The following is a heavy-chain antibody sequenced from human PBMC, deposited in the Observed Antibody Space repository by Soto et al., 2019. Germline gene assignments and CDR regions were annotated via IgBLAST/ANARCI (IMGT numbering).Heavy chain of an antibody. J-gene: IGHJ4*02. CDR2: INDSGSS. CDR3: ARKLRYCSSSSCEIPYYFDY. CDR1: GGSFSGYH. V-gene: IGHV4-34*01. Sequence: SETLSLTCAVYGGSFSGYHWSWIRQPPGKGLEWIGEINDSGSSNCNPALKSRVIVSVDASKNQFSLRLSSVTAADTAVYYCARKLRYCSSSSCEIPYYFDYWGQGTPVTVSS. D-gene: IGHD2-2*01.